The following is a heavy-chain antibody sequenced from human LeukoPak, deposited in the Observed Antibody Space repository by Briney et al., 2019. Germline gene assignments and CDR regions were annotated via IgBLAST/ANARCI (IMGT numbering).Heavy chain of an antibody. CDR3: ARDHEADTAMDTDYWYFDL. CDR2: IIPIFGTT. Sequence: SVELSCKASGGTFSSYAISWVRHAPGQGLEWMGGIIPIFGTTNYAQKFQGRVTITADKSTSTAYMELSSLRSEDTAVYYCARDHEADTAMDTDYWYFDLWGRGTLVTVSS. CDR1: GGTFSSYA. J-gene: IGHJ2*01. V-gene: IGHV1-69*06. D-gene: IGHD5-18*01.